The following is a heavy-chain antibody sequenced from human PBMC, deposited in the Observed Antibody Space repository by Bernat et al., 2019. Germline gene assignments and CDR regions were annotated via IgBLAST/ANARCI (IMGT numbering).Heavy chain of an antibody. CDR2: IIPIFGTA. Sequence: QVQLVQSGAEVKKPGSSVKVSCKASGGTFSSYAISWVRQAPGQGLEWMGGIIPIFGTANYAQKFQGRVTITADESTSTAYMGLGSLGSENAGVYYGARELGAVGGTGGGAGYFDYWGQGTLVTVSS. CDR3: ARELGAVGGTGGGAGYFDY. J-gene: IGHJ4*02. V-gene: IGHV1-69*01. D-gene: IGHD6-19*01. CDR1: GGTFSSYA.